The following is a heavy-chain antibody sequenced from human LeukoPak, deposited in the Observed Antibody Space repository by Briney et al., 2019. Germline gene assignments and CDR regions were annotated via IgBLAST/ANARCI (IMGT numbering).Heavy chain of an antibody. J-gene: IGHJ6*04. CDR2: INTNTGNP. CDR1: GYTFTDHA. D-gene: IGHD3-10*01. Sequence: ASVKVSCKASGYTFTDHAISWVRQAPGQGLEYMGWINTNTGNPTYAQAFTGRIVFSLDTSVSTAYLQIRSLKAEDTAVYFCARRSMVQHLDVWGKGTTVIVSS. CDR3: ARRSMVQHLDV. V-gene: IGHV7-4-1*02.